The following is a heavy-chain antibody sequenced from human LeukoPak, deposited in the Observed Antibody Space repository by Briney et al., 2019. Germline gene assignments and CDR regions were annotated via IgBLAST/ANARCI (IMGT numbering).Heavy chain of an antibody. D-gene: IGHD3-22*01. CDR3: ARPRDSSGYYYTY. V-gene: IGHV4-34*01. CDR1: GGFFSGYY. J-gene: IGHJ4*02. CDR2: INHSGST. Sequence: SETLSLTCAAYGGFFSGYYWSWIRQPPGKGLEWIGEINHSGSTNYNPSLKSRVTISVDTSKNQFSLKLSSVTAADTAVYYCARPRDSSGYYYTYWGQGTLVTVSS.